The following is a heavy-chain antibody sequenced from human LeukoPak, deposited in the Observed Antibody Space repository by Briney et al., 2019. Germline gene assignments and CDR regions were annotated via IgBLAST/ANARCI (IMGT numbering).Heavy chain of an antibody. J-gene: IGHJ5*02. V-gene: IGHV3-21*01. CDR3: ARGIEDSRAQPVSQWFDP. CDR1: GSTFSKYN. Sequence: GGSLRLSCAASGSTFSKYNMNWVRQAPGKGLEWVSSISTSSIYIYYADSVKGRFTVSRDNAKNSLYLQMNSLRAEDTAVYYCARGIEDSRAQPVSQWFDPWGQGTLVTVSS. D-gene: IGHD3/OR15-3a*01. CDR2: ISTSSIYI.